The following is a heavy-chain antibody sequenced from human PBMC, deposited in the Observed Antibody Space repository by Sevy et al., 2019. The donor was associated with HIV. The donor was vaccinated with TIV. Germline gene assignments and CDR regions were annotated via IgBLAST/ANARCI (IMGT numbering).Heavy chain of an antibody. CDR1: GITFSESL. Sequence: GGSLRLSCASSGITFSESLMSWVRQAPGKGLEWVASIKKDGSQKYYVESGKGRFRISRDNAKNSLYLQMNSLRGDDTALYYCARVFSGSAPGFDYWGQGTLVTVSS. V-gene: IGHV3-7*01. CDR2: IKKDGSQK. CDR3: ARVFSGSAPGFDY. J-gene: IGHJ4*02. D-gene: IGHD6-19*01.